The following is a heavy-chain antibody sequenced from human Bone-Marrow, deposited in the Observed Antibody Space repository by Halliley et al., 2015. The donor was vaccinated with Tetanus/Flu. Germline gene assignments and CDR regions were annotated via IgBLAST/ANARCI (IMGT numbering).Heavy chain of an antibody. V-gene: IGHV3-53*01. Sequence: GSTTSADPGKGRFPISRDNTKNTLYLQMNSLRAEDTAVYYCARGPDPYITGTTVPSDYWGQGTLVTVSS. D-gene: IGHD1-7*01. CDR2: GST. CDR3: ARGPDPYITGTTVPSDY. J-gene: IGHJ4*02.